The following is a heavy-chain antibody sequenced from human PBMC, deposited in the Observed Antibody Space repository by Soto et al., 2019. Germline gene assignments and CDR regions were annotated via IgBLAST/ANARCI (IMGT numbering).Heavy chain of an antibody. CDR2: IYYSGST. J-gene: IGHJ3*02. V-gene: IGHV4-59*08. Sequence: QVQLQESGPGLVKPSETLSLTCTVSGGSISSYYWSWIRQPPGKGLEWIGYIYYSGSTNYNPSFKSRVTISVDTSKNQFSLKLSSVTAPDTAVYYCARQYGGAVDIWCQVTMVTVSS. CDR1: GGSISSYY. CDR3: ARQYGGAVDI. D-gene: IGHD3-10*01.